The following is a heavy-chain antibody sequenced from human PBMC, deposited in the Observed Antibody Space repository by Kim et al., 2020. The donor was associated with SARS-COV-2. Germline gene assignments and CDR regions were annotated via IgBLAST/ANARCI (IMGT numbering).Heavy chain of an antibody. V-gene: IGHV4-59*01. CDR3: ARDLELSPYGDYVGWFDP. Sequence: KSRVTISVDTSKNQFSLKLSSVTAADTAVYYCARDLELSPYGDYVGWFDPWGQGTLVTVSS. J-gene: IGHJ5*02. D-gene: IGHD4-17*01.